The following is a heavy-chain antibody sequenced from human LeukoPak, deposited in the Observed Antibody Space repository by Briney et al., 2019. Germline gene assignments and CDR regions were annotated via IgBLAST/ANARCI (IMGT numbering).Heavy chain of an antibody. D-gene: IGHD3-10*01. Sequence: GGSLRLSCAASGFTFNNYGMHWVRQAPGKGLEWVTMISYDGRDQYYADSVKGRFTISRDDSKNTLFLQMNSLRVEDTAMYHCARIGLGVSFGSGFDYWGQGTLVTVTS. V-gene: IGHV3-30*19. CDR3: ARIGLGVSFGSGFDY. CDR2: ISYDGRDQ. CDR1: GFTFNNYG. J-gene: IGHJ4*02.